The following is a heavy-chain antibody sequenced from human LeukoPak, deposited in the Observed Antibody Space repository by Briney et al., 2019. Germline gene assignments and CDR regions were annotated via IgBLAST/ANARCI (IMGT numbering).Heavy chain of an antibody. J-gene: IGHJ6*03. Sequence: GASVKVSCKASGYTFTGYYMHWVRQAPGQGLEWMGWINPNSGGTNYAQRLQGRVTMTTDTSTSTAYMELRSLRSDDTAVYYCARGVAAATEDPLPYYYYYMDVWGKGTTVTVSS. CDR1: GYTFTGYY. D-gene: IGHD6-13*01. V-gene: IGHV1-2*02. CDR3: ARGVAAATEDPLPYYYYYMDV. CDR2: INPNSGGT.